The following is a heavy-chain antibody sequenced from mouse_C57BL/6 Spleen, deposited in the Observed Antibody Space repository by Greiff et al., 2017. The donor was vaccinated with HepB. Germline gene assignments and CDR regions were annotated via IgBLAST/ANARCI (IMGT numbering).Heavy chain of an antibody. Sequence: EVQLQQSVAELVRPGASVKLSCTASGFNIKNTYMHWVKQRPEQGLERIGRLDPANGNTKYAPKIQGKATITADTSSNTAHLQLSSLTSEDTAIYFCARPIYDGLYFDVWGTGTTVNVSS. CDR3: ARPIYDGLYFDV. CDR2: LDPANGNT. CDR1: GFNIKNTY. J-gene: IGHJ1*03. V-gene: IGHV14-3*01. D-gene: IGHD2-1*01.